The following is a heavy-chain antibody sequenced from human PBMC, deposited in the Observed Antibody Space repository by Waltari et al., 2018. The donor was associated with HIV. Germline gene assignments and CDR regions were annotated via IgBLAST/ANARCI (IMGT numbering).Heavy chain of an antibody. CDR3: ARGERFLEWLPKGY. V-gene: IGHV3-30*01. CDR1: GFTFNAYA. Sequence: QVQLVESGGGVVQPGRSLRLSCAASGFTFNAYAMHWVRQGQGKGLEWVAVILFDGSNKYYAESVKGRFTISRDNSKNALYLQMNSLRAEDTAVYYCARGERFLEWLPKGYWGQGTLVTVSS. J-gene: IGHJ4*02. D-gene: IGHD3-3*01. CDR2: ILFDGSNK.